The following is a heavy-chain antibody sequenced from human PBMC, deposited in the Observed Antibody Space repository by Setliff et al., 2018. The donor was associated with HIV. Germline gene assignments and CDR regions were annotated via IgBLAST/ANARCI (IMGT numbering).Heavy chain of an antibody. CDR1: GGSISSSRYY. CDR3: ARDGGDPRYSGTYNY. Sequence: SETLSLTCTVSGGSISSSRYYWGWIRQPPGMGLEWIGSIYYSGTTYYNPSLKSRVTISVDTSKNQFSLKLTSVTAADTAMYFCARDGGDPRYSGTYNYWGQGALGTSPQ. CDR2: IYYSGTT. J-gene: IGHJ4*02. V-gene: IGHV4-39*07. D-gene: IGHD1-26*01.